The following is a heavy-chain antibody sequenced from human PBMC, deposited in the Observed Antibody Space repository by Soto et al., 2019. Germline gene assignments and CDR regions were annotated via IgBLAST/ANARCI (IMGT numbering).Heavy chain of an antibody. J-gene: IGHJ5*02. CDR2: IIPIIGII. CDR1: GGTFSTYT. V-gene: IGHV1-69*08. D-gene: IGHD4-4*01. CDR3: AGDPDSHYNDSHASSYP. Sequence: QVQLVQSGAEVKKPGSSVKVSCKASGGTFSTYTITWVRQAPGQGLELMGRIIPIIGIINYAQKFQGRVTISADTYTGTAYLELTGLRSDDTAVYYCAGDPDSHYNDSHASSYPWGQGTMVTVSS.